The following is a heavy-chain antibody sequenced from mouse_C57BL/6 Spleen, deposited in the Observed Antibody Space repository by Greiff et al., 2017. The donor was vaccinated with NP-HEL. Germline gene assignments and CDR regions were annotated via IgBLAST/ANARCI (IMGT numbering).Heavy chain of an antibody. V-gene: IGHV1-82*01. CDR2: IYPGDGDT. J-gene: IGHJ4*01. D-gene: IGHD2-1*01. CDR3: ARSGDYGNYLYYAMDY. Sequence: VQLQQSGPELVKPGASVKISCKASGYAFSSSWMNWVKQRPGKGLEWIGRIYPGDGDTNYNGKFKGKATLTADKSSSTAYMQLSSLTSEDSAVYFCARSGDYGNYLYYAMDYWGQGTSVTVSS. CDR1: GYAFSSSW.